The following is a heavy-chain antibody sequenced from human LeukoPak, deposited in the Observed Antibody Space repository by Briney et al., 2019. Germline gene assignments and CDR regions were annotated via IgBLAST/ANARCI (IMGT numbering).Heavy chain of an antibody. CDR1: GFTFSYYG. D-gene: IGHD3-22*01. CDR2: ISYDGSNK. J-gene: IGHJ3*02. CDR3: AKDYYDSSGYYNDAFDM. V-gene: IGHV3-30*18. Sequence: GRSLRLSCAASGFTFSYYGMHWVRQAPGKGLEWVAVISYDGSNKYYAESVKGRFTISRDNSKNTLYLQMNSLRAEDTAVYYCAKDYYDSSGYYNDAFDMWGQGTMVTVSS.